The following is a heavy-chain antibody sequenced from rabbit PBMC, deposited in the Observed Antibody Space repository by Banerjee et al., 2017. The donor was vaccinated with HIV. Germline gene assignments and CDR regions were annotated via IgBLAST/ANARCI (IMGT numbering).Heavy chain of an antibody. D-gene: IGHD1-1*01. CDR3: ASGYSDIVFNL. Sequence: QEQLEESGGDLVKPEGSLTLTCTASGIDFSSYYYMCWVRQAPGKGLEWIACIGTGSGSTWYASWAKGRFTISKTSSTTVTLQMTSLTAADTATYFCASGYSDIVFNLWGPGTLVTVS. J-gene: IGHJ4*01. CDR1: GIDFSSYYY. V-gene: IGHV1S45*01. CDR2: IGTGSGST.